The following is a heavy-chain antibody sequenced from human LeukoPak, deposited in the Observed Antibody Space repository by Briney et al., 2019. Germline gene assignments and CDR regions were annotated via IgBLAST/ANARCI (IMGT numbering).Heavy chain of an antibody. CDR3: ASSCSGKSCSTPTRLDY. D-gene: IGHD2-15*01. J-gene: IGHJ4*02. CDR2: INHSGST. CDR1: GGSFSGYY. V-gene: IGHV4-34*01. Sequence: PSETLSLTCAVYGGSFSGYYWSWIRQPPGKGLEWIGEINHSGSTNYDPSLKSRVTISLDTSKNQFSLKLSSVTAADTAVYYCASSCSGKSCSTPTRLDYWGQGTLVTASS.